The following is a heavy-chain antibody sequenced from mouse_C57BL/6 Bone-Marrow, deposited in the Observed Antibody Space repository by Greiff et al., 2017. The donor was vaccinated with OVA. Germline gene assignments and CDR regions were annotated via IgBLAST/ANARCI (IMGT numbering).Heavy chain of an antibody. CDR2: ISNLAYSI. CDR1: GFTFSDYG. V-gene: IGHV5-15*01. CDR3: ARQDTTVPGYYAMDY. Sequence: EVQGVESGGGLVQPGGSLKLSCAASGFTFSDYGMAWVRQAPRKGPEWVAFISNLAYSIYYADTVTGRFTISRENAKNTLYLEMSSLRSEDTAMYYCARQDTTVPGYYAMDYWGQGTSVTVSS. D-gene: IGHD1-1*01. J-gene: IGHJ4*01.